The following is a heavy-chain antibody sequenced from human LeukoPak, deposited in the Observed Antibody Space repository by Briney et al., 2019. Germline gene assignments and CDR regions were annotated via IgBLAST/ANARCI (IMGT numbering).Heavy chain of an antibody. D-gene: IGHD2-15*01. CDR1: GFTVISNY. V-gene: IGHV3-66*01. CDR2: LYSGGST. CDR3: ARAPPGYCSGGSCSRPLDF. J-gene: IGHJ4*02. Sequence: GGSLRLSCSASGFTVISNYISCVRQAPGKGLEWVSVLYSGGSTYYAGSVKGRFTISRDNSKNTLYLQMNSMRADDKAVYYCARAPPGYCSGGSCSRPLDFWGQGTLVTVSS.